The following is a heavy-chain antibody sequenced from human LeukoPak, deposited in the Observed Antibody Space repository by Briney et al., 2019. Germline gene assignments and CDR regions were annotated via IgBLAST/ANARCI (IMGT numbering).Heavy chain of an antibody. CDR3: ARSYIAARFFDY. CDR2: IYYSGST. Sequence: PSETLSLTCTVSGGSISSSSYYWGWIRQPPGKGLEWIGSIYYSGSTYYNPSLKSRVTISVDTSKNQFSLKLSSVTAADTAVYYCARSYIAARFFDYWGQGTLVTVSS. V-gene: IGHV4-39*01. J-gene: IGHJ4*02. CDR1: GGSISSSSYY. D-gene: IGHD6-6*01.